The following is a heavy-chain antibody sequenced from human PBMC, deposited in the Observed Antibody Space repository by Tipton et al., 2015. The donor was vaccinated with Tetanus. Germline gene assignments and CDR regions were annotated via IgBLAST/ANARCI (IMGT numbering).Heavy chain of an antibody. CDR3: ARGRHFIEVALPLDY. J-gene: IGHJ4*02. D-gene: IGHD6-19*01. V-gene: IGHV4-4*02. CDR2: IYHSGST. Sequence: TLSLTCTVSGDSISRSNWWSWVRQPPGKGLEWIGEIYHSGSTNYNPSLKSRVTMSVDKSKNQFSLKSSSVTAADTAVYYCARGRHFIEVALPLDYWGQGTLVTVSS. CDR1: GDSISRSNW.